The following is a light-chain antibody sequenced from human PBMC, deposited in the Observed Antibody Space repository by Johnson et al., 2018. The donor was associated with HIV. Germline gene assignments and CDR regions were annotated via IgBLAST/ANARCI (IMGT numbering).Light chain of an antibody. Sequence: TQPPSVSAAPGQTVNISCSGNVSNIESYFVSWYQQLPGAAPTLLIYEDNKRPSGIPDRFSGSKSGATATLGITGLQTGDEADYYCGIWDASLSPLYVFGTGTTITVL. V-gene: IGLV1-51*02. J-gene: IGLJ1*01. CDR3: GIWDASLSPLYV. CDR2: EDN. CDR1: VSNIESYF.